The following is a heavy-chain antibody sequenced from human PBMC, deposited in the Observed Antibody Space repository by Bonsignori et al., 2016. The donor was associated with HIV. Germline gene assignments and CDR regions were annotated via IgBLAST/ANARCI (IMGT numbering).Heavy chain of an antibody. J-gene: IGHJ4*02. V-gene: IGHV4-34*01. CDR2: INHSGST. CDR3: ARGRAEEYSSSCFDY. Sequence: WIRQPPGKGLEWIGEINHSGSTNYNPSLKSRVTISVDTSKNQFSLKLSSVTAADTAVYYCARGRAEEYSSSCFDYWGQGTLVTVSS. D-gene: IGHD6-6*01.